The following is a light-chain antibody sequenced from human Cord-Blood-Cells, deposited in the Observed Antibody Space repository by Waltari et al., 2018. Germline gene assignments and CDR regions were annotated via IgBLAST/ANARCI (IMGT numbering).Light chain of an antibody. V-gene: IGLV2-23*02. CDR1: SSDVGSYNL. CDR2: EVS. J-gene: IGLJ3*02. Sequence: QSALTQPASVSGSPGQSLTISCTGTSSDVGSYNLVSWYQQHPGKAPKLMIYEVSKRPSVVSNRFSGSKSGNTASLTIAGLQAEDEADYYCCSYAGSSLFGGGTKLTVL. CDR3: CSYAGSSL.